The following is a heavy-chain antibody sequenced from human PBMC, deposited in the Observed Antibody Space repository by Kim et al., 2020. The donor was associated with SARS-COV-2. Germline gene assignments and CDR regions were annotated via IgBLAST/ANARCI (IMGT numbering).Heavy chain of an antibody. Sequence: SETLSLTCTVSGGSISSGGYYWSWIRQHPGKGLEWIGYIYYSGSTYYNPSLKSRVTISVDTSKNQFSLKLSSVTAADTAVYYCARALVGAIRFLTGPFDIWGQGTMVTVSS. CDR2: IYYSGST. V-gene: IGHV4-31*03. CDR3: ARALVGAIRFLTGPFDI. D-gene: IGHD1-26*01. J-gene: IGHJ3*02. CDR1: GGSISSGGYY.